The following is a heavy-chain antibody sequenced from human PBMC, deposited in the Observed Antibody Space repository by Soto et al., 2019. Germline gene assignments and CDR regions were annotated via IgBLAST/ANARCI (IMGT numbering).Heavy chain of an antibody. Sequence: ASVKVSCKASGGTFSSYAISWVRQAPGQGLEWMGGIIPIFGTANYAQKFQGRVTITADESTSTAYMELSSLRSEDTAVYYCARGPPRDDRSPYDAFDIWGQGTMVTVSS. V-gene: IGHV1-69*13. CDR3: ARGPPRDDRSPYDAFDI. CDR1: GGTFSSYA. CDR2: IIPIFGTA. J-gene: IGHJ3*02.